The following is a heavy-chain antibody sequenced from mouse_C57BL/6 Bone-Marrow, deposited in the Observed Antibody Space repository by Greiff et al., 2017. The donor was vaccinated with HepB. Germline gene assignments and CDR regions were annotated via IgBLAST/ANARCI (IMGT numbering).Heavy chain of an antibody. CDR2: ISDGGSYT. Sequence: EVQVVESGGGLVKPGGSLKLSCAASGFTFSSYAMSWVRQTPEKRLEWVATISDGGSYTYYPDNVKGRFTISRDNAKNNLYLQMSHLKSEDTAMYYCARDPLYVDYWGQGTTLTGSA. V-gene: IGHV5-4*01. J-gene: IGHJ2*01. CDR1: GFTFSSYA. D-gene: IGHD2-3*01. CDR3: ARDPLYVDY.